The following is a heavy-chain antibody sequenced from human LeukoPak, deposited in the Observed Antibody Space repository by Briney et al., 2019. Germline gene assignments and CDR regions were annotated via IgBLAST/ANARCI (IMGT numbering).Heavy chain of an antibody. CDR3: AKVSSSWSRTGTFDY. Sequence: PGGSLRLSCAASGFPFSSYGMHWVRQAPGKGLEWVAVISYDGDNKYYADSVKGRFTISRDNSKNTLYLQMNSLRAEDSAVYYCAKVSSSWSRTGTFDYWGQGALVTVSS. CDR2: ISYDGDNK. CDR1: GFPFSSYG. D-gene: IGHD6-13*01. V-gene: IGHV3-30*18. J-gene: IGHJ4*02.